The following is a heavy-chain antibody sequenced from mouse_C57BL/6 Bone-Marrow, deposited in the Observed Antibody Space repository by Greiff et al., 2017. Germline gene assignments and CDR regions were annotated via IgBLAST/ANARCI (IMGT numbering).Heavy chain of an antibody. V-gene: IGHV1-63*01. CDR2: IYPGGGYT. CDR3: ARLWSIYGYGYYAMDY. J-gene: IGHJ4*01. Sequence: QVQLQQSGAELVRPGTSVKMSCKASGYTFTNYWIGWAKQRPGHGLEWIGDIYPGGGYTNYNEKFKGKATLTADKSSSTAYMQFSSLTSEDSAIYYCARLWSIYGYGYYAMDYWGQGTSVTVSS. D-gene: IGHD2-2*01. CDR1: GYTFTNYW.